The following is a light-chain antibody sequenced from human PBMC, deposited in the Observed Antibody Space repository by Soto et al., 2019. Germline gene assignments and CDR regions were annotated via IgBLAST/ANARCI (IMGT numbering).Light chain of an antibody. CDR3: QQYNSYPLT. J-gene: IGKJ4*01. Sequence: IHITPSPSAPFASLGDRVTINCRASQSINSWLAWYQQKSGKAPKLLIYKASSLESGVPSRFSGSGSGTEFTLIISSLQPDDFATYYCQQYNSYPLTFGGGTKVDIK. CDR2: KAS. CDR1: QSINSW. V-gene: IGKV1-5*03.